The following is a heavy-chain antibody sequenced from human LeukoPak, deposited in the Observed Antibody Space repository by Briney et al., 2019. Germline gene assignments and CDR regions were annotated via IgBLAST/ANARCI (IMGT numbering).Heavy chain of an antibody. CDR3: ATEYCASSSCRFDS. CDR2: IYNSGST. Sequence: SETLSLTCSVSGGSISNYYWSWIRQSPGKGPEWIGYIYNSGSTNYNPSLKSRVTISLDTSKKQVSLKLTSVTAADTAIYYCATEYCASSSCRFDSWGQGTLVTVSS. CDR1: GGSISNYY. J-gene: IGHJ4*02. D-gene: IGHD2-2*01. V-gene: IGHV4-59*01.